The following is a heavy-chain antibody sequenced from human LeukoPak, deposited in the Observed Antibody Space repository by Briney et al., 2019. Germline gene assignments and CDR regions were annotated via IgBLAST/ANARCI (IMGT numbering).Heavy chain of an antibody. CDR2: INYSGST. CDR3: ARHGTSSFYYYAMDV. CDR1: GGSIRSYY. J-gene: IGHJ6*02. D-gene: IGHD1-1*01. V-gene: IGHV4-59*08. Sequence: KPSETLSLTCTVSGGSIRSYYWSWIRQSPGKGLEWIGYINYSGSTNYNPSLRSRVTISVDTSKNQFSLKLSSVTAADTAVYYCARHGTSSFYYYAMDVWGQGTTVIVSS.